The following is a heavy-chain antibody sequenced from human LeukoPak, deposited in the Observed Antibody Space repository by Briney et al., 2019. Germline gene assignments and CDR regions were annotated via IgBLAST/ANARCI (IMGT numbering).Heavy chain of an antibody. J-gene: IGHJ4*02. CDR2: ISSDSSYI. V-gene: IGHV3-21*01. CDR1: GFTFSSYI. Sequence: GGSLRLSCAASGFTFSSYIMNWVRQAPGKGLEWVSSISSDSSYIYYADSVKGRFTISRDNVKNSLYLQMNSLRAEDTAVYYCTRGSVGGGNYFDYWGQGTLVTVSS. CDR3: TRGSVGGGNYFDY. D-gene: IGHD3-16*01.